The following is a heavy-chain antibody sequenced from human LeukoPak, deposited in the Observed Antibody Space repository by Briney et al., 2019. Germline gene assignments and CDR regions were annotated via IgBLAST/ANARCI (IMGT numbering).Heavy chain of an antibody. D-gene: IGHD3-3*01. CDR2: IYHSGST. Sequence: SETLSLTCTVSSGSISSTDYYWSRIRPPPGKGLKGIGNIYHSGSTYYNPSLKSRVTISVDTSQNQFSLKLTSVTAADTSVYYCARLTVSTIFGVITGMNIDYWGRGTLVTVSS. CDR3: ARLTVSTIFGVITGMNIDY. CDR1: SGSISSTDYY. J-gene: IGHJ4*02. V-gene: IGHV4-39*01.